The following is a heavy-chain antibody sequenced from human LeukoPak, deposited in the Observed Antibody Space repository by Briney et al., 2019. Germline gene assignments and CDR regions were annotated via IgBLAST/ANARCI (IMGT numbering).Heavy chain of an antibody. Sequence: GGSLRLSCAASGFTFSSYSMNWVRQAPGKGLEWVSSITSSSSYIYYADSVKGRFTISRDNSKNTLYLQMNSLRAEDTAVYYCAKPYYYDSSGYYMLDYYYGMDVWGQGTTVTVSS. V-gene: IGHV3-21*04. CDR3: AKPYYYDSSGYYMLDYYYGMDV. CDR1: GFTFSSYS. D-gene: IGHD3-22*01. CDR2: ITSSSSYI. J-gene: IGHJ6*02.